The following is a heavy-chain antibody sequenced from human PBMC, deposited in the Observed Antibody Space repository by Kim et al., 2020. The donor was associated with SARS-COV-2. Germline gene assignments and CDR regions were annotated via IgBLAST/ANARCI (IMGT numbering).Heavy chain of an antibody. V-gene: IGHV4-34*01. CDR3: ARGHRGGSGPYLGY. Sequence: SETLSLTCAVYGGSFSGYYWSWIRQPPGKGLEWIGEINHSGSTNYNPSLKSRVTISVDTSKNQFSLKLSSVTAADTAVYYCARGHRGGSGPYLGYWGQGTLVTVSS. CDR1: GGSFSGYY. D-gene: IGHD3-10*01. J-gene: IGHJ4*02. CDR2: INHSGST.